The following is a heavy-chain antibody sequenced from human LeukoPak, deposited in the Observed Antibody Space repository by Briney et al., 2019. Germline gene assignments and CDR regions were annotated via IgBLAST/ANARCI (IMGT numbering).Heavy chain of an antibody. Sequence: PGGSLRLSCSASGFTFSSYAMHWVRQAPGKGLEYVSAISSNGGSTYYADSVKGRFTISRDNSKNTLYLQMSSLRAEDTAVYYCVKGLLRTMNPFDYWGQGTLVTVSS. J-gene: IGHJ4*02. D-gene: IGHD3-22*01. CDR2: ISSNGGST. CDR3: VKGLLRTMNPFDY. CDR1: GFTFSSYA. V-gene: IGHV3-64D*06.